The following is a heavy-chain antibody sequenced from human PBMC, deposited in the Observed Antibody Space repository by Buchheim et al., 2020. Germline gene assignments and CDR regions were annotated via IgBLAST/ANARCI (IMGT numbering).Heavy chain of an antibody. J-gene: IGHJ4*02. CDR3: ARHQAYSSSQYYFDY. Sequence: QLQLQESGPGLVKPSETLSLTCTVSGGYISSSSYYWGWIRQPPGKGLEWIGSIYYSGSTYYNPSLKSRVTISVDPSKHQFSLELSSVTAADTAVYYCARHQAYSSSQYYFDYWGQGTL. CDR2: IYYSGST. D-gene: IGHD6-13*01. V-gene: IGHV4-39*01. CDR1: GGYISSSSYY.